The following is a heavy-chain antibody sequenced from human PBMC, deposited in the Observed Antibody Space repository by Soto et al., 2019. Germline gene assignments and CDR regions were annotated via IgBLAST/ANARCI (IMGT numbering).Heavy chain of an antibody. Sequence: QVQLLQSGAEVKKPGSSVKVSCKVSGGAFTNYSLNWVRHAPGQGLEWLGGIIPLHNTSNYSLKLLGRGSVAADISSNTVYMHLSGLTSDDTATYYCAILSNWNPLYSRGMDVWGQGTTVTVSS. D-gene: IGHD1-20*01. CDR3: AILSNWNPLYSRGMDV. V-gene: IGHV1-69*06. CDR1: GGAFTNYS. J-gene: IGHJ6*02. CDR2: IIPLHNTS.